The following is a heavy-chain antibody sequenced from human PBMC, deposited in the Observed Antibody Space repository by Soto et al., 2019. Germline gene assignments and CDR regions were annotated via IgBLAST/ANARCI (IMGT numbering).Heavy chain of an antibody. CDR1: GGTFSSYA. CDR3: ARDKGQQLGGVDY. V-gene: IGHV1-69*06. CDR2: IIPIFGTA. Sequence: QVQLVQSGAEVKKPGSSVKVSCKASGGTFSSYAISWVRQAPGQGLEWMGGIIPIFGTANYAQTFQGRVTITADKSTGTAYMELSSLSSEDPDVYYFARDKGQQLGGVDYWGQGTLVTVSS. J-gene: IGHJ4*02. D-gene: IGHD6-13*01.